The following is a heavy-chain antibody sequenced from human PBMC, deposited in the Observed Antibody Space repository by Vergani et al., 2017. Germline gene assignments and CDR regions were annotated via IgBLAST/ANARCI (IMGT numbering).Heavy chain of an antibody. V-gene: IGHV3-11*06. CDR1: GFTFSDYY. CDR2: ISSSSYT. J-gene: IGHJ4*02. Sequence: QVQLVESGGGLVKPGGSLRLSCAASGFTFSDYYMTWIRQAPGKGLEWVSYISSSSYTNYADPVKGRFTISRDNAKNSLYLQMNSLRAEDTAVYYCAREGYSYGPTIDYWGQGTLVTVSS. CDR3: AREGYSYGPTIDY. D-gene: IGHD5-18*01.